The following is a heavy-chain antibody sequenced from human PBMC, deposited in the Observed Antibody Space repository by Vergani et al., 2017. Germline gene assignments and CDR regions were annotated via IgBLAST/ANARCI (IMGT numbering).Heavy chain of an antibody. Sequence: QVQLQESGPGLVKPSETLSLTCTVSGYSISSGYYWGWIRQPPGKGLEWIGSSYHSGSTYYNPSLKSRVTISVDTSKNQFSRTLSSVDAADTAVYYCARGGFLGATRGDAVDIGGQGTMVTVSS. V-gene: IGHV4-38-2*02. D-gene: IGHD1-26*01. CDR2: SYHSGST. CDR3: ARGGFLGATRGDAVDI. CDR1: GYSISSGYY. J-gene: IGHJ3*02.